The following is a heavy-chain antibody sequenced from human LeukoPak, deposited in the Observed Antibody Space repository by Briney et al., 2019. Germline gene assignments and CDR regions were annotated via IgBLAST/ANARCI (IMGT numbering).Heavy chain of an antibody. D-gene: IGHD3-22*01. CDR1: GGSFSGYY. CDR2: INHSGST. V-gene: IGHV4-34*01. Sequence: KPSETLSLTCAVYGGSFSGYYWSWIRQPPGKGLEWIGEINHSGSTNYNPSLKSRVTISVDTSKNQFSLKLSSVTAADTAVYFCARGPPTDYYDSSGFYYVFDYWVQGTLVTVSS. CDR3: ARGPPTDYYDSSGFYYVFDY. J-gene: IGHJ4*02.